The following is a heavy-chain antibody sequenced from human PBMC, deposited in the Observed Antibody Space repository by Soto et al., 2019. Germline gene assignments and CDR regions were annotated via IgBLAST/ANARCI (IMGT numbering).Heavy chain of an antibody. CDR1: GFTFSSYA. Sequence: PGGSLRLSCAASGFTFSSYAMSWVRQAPGKGLEWVSAISGSGGSTYYADSVKGRLTISRDNSKNTLYLQMNSLRAEYTAVYYCAKEGLWAGYHIDYWGQGTLVTVSS. CDR2: ISGSGGST. V-gene: IGHV3-23*01. CDR3: AKEGLWAGYHIDY. J-gene: IGHJ4*02. D-gene: IGHD2-21*01.